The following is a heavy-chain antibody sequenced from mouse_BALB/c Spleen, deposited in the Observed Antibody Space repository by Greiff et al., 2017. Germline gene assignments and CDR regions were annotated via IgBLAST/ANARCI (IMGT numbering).Heavy chain of an antibody. CDR1: GFTFSDYY. CDR3: ARDLYYGSSRDYAMDY. CDR2: ISDGGSYT. V-gene: IGHV5-4*02. J-gene: IGHJ4*01. Sequence: EVQVVESGGGLVKPGGSLKLSCAASGFTFSDYYMYWVRQTPEKRLEWVATISDGGSYTYYPDSVKGRFTISRDNAKNNLYLQMSSLKSEDTAMYYCARDLYYGSSRDYAMDYWGQGTSVTVSS. D-gene: IGHD1-1*01.